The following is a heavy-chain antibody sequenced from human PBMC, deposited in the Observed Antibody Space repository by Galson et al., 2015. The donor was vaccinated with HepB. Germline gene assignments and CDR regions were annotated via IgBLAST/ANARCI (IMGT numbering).Heavy chain of an antibody. V-gene: IGHV1-69*13. Sequence: SVKVSCKASGGTFSSYAISWVRQAPGQGLEWMGGIIPIFGTANYAQKFQGRVTITADESTSTAYMELSSLRSEDTAVYYCARSGRDCSSTSCYSGGLFFYYYYMDVWGKGTTVTVSS. D-gene: IGHD2-2*01. J-gene: IGHJ6*03. CDR1: GGTFSSYA. CDR2: IIPIFGTA. CDR3: ARSGRDCSSTSCYSGGLFFYYYYMDV.